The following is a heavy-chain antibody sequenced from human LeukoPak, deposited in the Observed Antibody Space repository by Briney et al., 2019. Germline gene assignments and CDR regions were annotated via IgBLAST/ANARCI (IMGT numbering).Heavy chain of an antibody. CDR1: GFTFSIHW. J-gene: IGHJ4*02. Sequence: GGSLRLSCAASGFTFSIHWMHWVRQVPGKGLVWVSRIKNDGSSTTYADSVKGRFTISRDNAKNTLYLQMNSLRAEDTAVYYCARDRGYSYGDWGQGTLVTVSS. D-gene: IGHD5-18*01. V-gene: IGHV3-74*01. CDR2: IKNDGSST. CDR3: ARDRGYSYGD.